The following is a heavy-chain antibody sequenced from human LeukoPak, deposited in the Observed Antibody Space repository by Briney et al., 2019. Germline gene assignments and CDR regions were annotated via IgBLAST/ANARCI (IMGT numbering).Heavy chain of an antibody. Sequence: GASLRLSCTASGYTLSSYEMHWVRQAPVQGLEWVSYISSSASTTHYADSVMGRFTISRDNAKNSLYLQMNSLRAEDTAVYYCARGRYSRYFDYWGQGTLVTVSS. D-gene: IGHD6-13*01. CDR3: ARGRYSRYFDY. J-gene: IGHJ4*02. CDR2: ISSSASTT. CDR1: GYTLSSYE. V-gene: IGHV3-48*03.